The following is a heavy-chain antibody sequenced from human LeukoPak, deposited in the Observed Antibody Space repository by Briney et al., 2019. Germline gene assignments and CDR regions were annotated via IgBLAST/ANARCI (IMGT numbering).Heavy chain of an antibody. Sequence: GASVKVSCKASGYTFTSYDINWVRQATGQGLEWMGWMNPNSGNTGYAQKFQGRVTMTRNTSISTAYMELSSLRSEDTAVYYCAKDIGYSYGREYYFDYWGQGTLVTVSS. CDR2: MNPNSGNT. J-gene: IGHJ4*02. V-gene: IGHV1-8*01. D-gene: IGHD5-18*01. CDR3: AKDIGYSYGREYYFDY. CDR1: GYTFTSYD.